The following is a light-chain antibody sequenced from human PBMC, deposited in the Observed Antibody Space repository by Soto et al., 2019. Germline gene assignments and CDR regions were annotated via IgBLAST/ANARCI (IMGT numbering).Light chain of an antibody. Sequence: PGERATLSCRASQSVSSYLAWYQQKPGQAPRLLIYEASNRANGIPARFSGSGSGTDLTLTISSLEPEAFAVYDGQPRSNWLSITFGPGTRLEIK. J-gene: IGKJ5*01. V-gene: IGKV3-11*01. CDR3: QPRSNWLSIT. CDR1: QSVSSY. CDR2: EAS.